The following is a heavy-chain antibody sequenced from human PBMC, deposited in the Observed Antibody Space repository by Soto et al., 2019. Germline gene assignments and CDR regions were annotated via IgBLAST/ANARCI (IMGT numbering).Heavy chain of an antibody. Sequence: QVQLVESGGGVVQPGRSLRLSCAASGFTFSSYAMHWVRQAPGKGLEWVAVISYDGSNKYYADSVKGRFTISRDNSKNTLYLQMNSLRAEDTAVYYCASDPRYNQLDYWGQGTLVTVSS. D-gene: IGHD1-1*01. CDR1: GFTFSSYA. CDR2: ISYDGSNK. V-gene: IGHV3-30-3*01. CDR3: ASDPRYNQLDY. J-gene: IGHJ4*02.